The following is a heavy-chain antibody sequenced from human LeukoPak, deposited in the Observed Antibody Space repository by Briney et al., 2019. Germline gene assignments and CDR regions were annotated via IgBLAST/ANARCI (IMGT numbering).Heavy chain of an antibody. Sequence: SETLSLTCTVSGGSISSGGYYRSWIRQHPGKGLEWIGYIYYSGSTYYNPSLKSRVTISVDTSKNQFSLKLSSVTAADTAVYYCARDRRLSYGYLSGPYYRNYGMDVWGQGTTVTVSS. CDR2: IYYSGST. D-gene: IGHD5-18*01. CDR1: GGSISSGGYY. J-gene: IGHJ6*02. CDR3: ARDRRLSYGYLSGPYYRNYGMDV. V-gene: IGHV4-31*03.